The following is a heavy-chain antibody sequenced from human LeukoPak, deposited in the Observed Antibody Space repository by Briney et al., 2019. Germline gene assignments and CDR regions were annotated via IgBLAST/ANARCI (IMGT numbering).Heavy chain of an antibody. J-gene: IGHJ3*02. D-gene: IGHD4-17*01. Sequence: GGSLRLSCAASGFTFRSYWMHWVRQAPGKGLVWVSHIHSDGSSTSYADSVQGRFTISRDNAKNTLYLQMNSLRAEDTALYYGARVRSPSRAVDIWGEGTMVTVSS. CDR2: IHSDGSST. CDR3: ARVRSPSRAVDI. V-gene: IGHV3-74*01. CDR1: GFTFRSYW.